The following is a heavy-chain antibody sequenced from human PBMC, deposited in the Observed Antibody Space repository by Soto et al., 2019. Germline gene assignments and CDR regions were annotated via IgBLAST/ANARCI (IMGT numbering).Heavy chain of an antibody. CDR3: AKTRSMVRGVIIKPPGPIFDY. CDR2: ISWNSGSI. V-gene: IGHV3-9*01. D-gene: IGHD3-10*01. J-gene: IGHJ4*02. CDR1: GFTFDDYA. Sequence: SLRLSFAASGFTFDDYAMHWVRQAPGKGLEWVSGISWNSGSIGYADSVKGRFTISRDNAKNSLYLQMNSLRAEDTALYYCAKTRSMVRGVIIKPPGPIFDYWGQGTLVTVSS.